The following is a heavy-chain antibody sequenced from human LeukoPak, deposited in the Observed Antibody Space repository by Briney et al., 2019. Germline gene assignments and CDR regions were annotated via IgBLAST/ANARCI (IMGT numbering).Heavy chain of an antibody. D-gene: IGHD2-2*02. J-gene: IGHJ5*02. CDR3: ARERGYCSSTSCYTHWFDP. V-gene: IGHV1-3*01. CDR2: INAGNGNT. CDR1: GYTFTSYA. Sequence: GASVKVSCKASGYTFTSYAMHWARQAPGQRLEWMGWINAGNGNTKYSQKFQGRVTITRDTSATTAYMELSSLRSEDTAVYYCARERGYCSSTSCYTHWFDPWGQGTLVTVSS.